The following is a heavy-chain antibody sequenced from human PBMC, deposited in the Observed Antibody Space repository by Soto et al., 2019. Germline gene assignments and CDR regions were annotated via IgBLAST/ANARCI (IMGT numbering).Heavy chain of an antibody. V-gene: IGHV3-30-3*01. J-gene: IGHJ6*02. CDR1: GFSFSSYA. CDR2: ISGDGNYE. Sequence: GGSLRLSCAASGFSFSSYALHWVRQAPGKGLEWLAVISGDGNYEFYADSVKGQFTISRDNSKNTLHLQMHSLRAEDTAVYYCAGAPIVHGPTWYYLGMDVWGQGTPVTVSS. CDR3: AGAPIVHGPTWYYLGMDV. D-gene: IGHD1-26*01.